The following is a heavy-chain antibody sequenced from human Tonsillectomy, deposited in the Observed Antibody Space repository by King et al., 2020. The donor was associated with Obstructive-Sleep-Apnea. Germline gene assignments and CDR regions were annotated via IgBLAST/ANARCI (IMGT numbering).Heavy chain of an antibody. J-gene: IGHJ5*02. CDR1: GGSFSGYY. CDR2: INHSGST. Sequence: VQLQQWGAGLLKPSETLSLTCAVYGGSFSGYYWSWIRQPPGKGLEWIGEINHSGSTNYNPSLKSRVTISVDTSKNQFSLKLSSVTAADTALYYCAGKGLYNGSGRYYNRGSRNWCDPWGQGTLVTVSS. CDR3: AGKGLYNGSGRYYNRGSRNWCDP. V-gene: IGHV4-34*01. D-gene: IGHD3-10*01.